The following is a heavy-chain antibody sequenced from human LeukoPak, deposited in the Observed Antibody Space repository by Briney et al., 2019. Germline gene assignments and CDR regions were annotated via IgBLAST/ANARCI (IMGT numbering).Heavy chain of an antibody. Sequence: SVKVSCKASGGTFSSYAISWVRQAPGQGLEWMGGIIPIFGTANYAQKFQGRVTITADKSTSTAYMELSSLRSEDTAVYYCARGGAMDPNYYFDYWGQGTLVTVTS. V-gene: IGHV1-69*06. D-gene: IGHD3-16*01. CDR2: IIPIFGTA. CDR1: GGTFSSYA. J-gene: IGHJ4*02. CDR3: ARGGAMDPNYYFDY.